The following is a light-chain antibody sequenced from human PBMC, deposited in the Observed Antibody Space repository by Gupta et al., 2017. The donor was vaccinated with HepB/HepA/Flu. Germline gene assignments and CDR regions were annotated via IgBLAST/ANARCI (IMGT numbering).Light chain of an antibody. J-gene: IGLJ2*01. CDR2: DVS. Sequence: QSALTQPASVSGSPGQSITISCTGTSSDVGGYNYVSWYQPHPGKAHKLMIYDVSKRPAGVSSRFSGSKSGNTASLTISGLQAEDEADYYCNSYTSSSTVVFGGGTKLTVL. CDR1: SSDVGGYNY. CDR3: NSYTSSSTVV. V-gene: IGLV2-14*01.